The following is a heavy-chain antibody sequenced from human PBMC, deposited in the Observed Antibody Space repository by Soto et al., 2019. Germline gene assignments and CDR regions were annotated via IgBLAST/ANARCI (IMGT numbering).Heavy chain of an antibody. CDR3: ARGECGGDCPLDEYFQH. J-gene: IGHJ1*01. D-gene: IGHD2-21*02. V-gene: IGHV3-30-3*01. Sequence: QVPLVESGGGVVQPGRSLRLSCAASGFTFSSYAMHWVRQAPGKGLEWVAVISYDGSNKYYADSVKGRFTISRDNSKNTLYLQMNSLRAEDTAVYYCARGECGGDCPLDEYFQHWGQGTLVTVSS. CDR1: GFTFSSYA. CDR2: ISYDGSNK.